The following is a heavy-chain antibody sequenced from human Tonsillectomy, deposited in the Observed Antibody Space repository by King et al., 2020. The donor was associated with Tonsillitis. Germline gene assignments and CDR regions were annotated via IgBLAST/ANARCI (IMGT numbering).Heavy chain of an antibody. Sequence: VQLVESGGGVVQPGRSLRLSCAASGFTFSSYGMHWVRQAPGKGLEWVAVISYDGSNKYYADSVKGRFTISRDNSKNTLYLQMNSLRAEDTAVYYCAKDSPDVYGSSWTYYYYGMDVWGQETTVTVSS. CDR3: AKDSPDVYGSSWTYYYYGMDV. V-gene: IGHV3-30*18. D-gene: IGHD6-13*01. CDR2: ISYDGSNK. J-gene: IGHJ6*02. CDR1: GFTFSSYG.